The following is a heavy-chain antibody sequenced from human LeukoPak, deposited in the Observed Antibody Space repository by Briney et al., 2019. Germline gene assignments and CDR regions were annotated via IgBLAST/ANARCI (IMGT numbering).Heavy chain of an antibody. CDR2: ISGSGGST. V-gene: IGHV3-23*01. D-gene: IGHD3-22*01. Sequence: PGGSLRLSCAASGFTFSSYAMSWVRQAPGKGLEWVSAISGSGGSTYYADSVKGRFTISRDNSKNTLYLQMNSLKTEDTAVYYCTADWAAYYYDSSGYYHVSRFDYWGQGTLVTVSS. CDR1: GFTFSSYA. J-gene: IGHJ4*02. CDR3: TADWAAYYYDSSGYYHVSRFDY.